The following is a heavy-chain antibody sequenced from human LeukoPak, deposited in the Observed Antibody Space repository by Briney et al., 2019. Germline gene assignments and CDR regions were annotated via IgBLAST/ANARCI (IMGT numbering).Heavy chain of an antibody. D-gene: IGHD4-23*01. Sequence: SETLSLTCTVSGGSISSYYWSWIRQPPGKGLEWIGYIYYSGSTNYNPSLKSRVTISVDTSKNQFSLKLSSVTAADTAVYYCASSGRWSSVDYWGPGALVTVSS. J-gene: IGHJ4*02. CDR2: IYYSGST. CDR3: ASSGRWSSVDY. CDR1: GGSISSYY. V-gene: IGHV4-59*08.